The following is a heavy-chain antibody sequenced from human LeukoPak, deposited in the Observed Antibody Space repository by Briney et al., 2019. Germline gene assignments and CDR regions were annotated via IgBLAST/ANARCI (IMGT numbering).Heavy chain of an antibody. D-gene: IGHD4-17*01. V-gene: IGHV4-61*02. J-gene: IGHJ4*02. CDR2: LNPSGTT. Sequence: SETLSLTCTVSGGSISNNNYYWTWIRQPAGKGLEWIGRLNPSGTTNYNSSLESRVTISADTSENQFSLKLSSVTAADTAVYYCARGRPYGDYFDYWGQGAPVTVSS. CDR3: ARGRPYGDYFDY. CDR1: GGSISNNNYY.